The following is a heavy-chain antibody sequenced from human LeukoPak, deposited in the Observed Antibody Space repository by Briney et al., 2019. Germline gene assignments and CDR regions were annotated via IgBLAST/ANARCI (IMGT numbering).Heavy chain of an antibody. CDR3: ARVGYTSGWYFDY. Sequence: TGGSLRLSRAASGFSFSVYSIDWVRQAPGKGLEWVSSISGSSRYIHHADSVKGRFTISRDNAKNSVFLQMNSLRAEDTAVYYCARVGYTSGWYFDYWGRGTLVTVSS. V-gene: IGHV3-21*01. CDR2: ISGSSRYI. J-gene: IGHJ4*02. D-gene: IGHD6-19*01. CDR1: GFSFSVYS.